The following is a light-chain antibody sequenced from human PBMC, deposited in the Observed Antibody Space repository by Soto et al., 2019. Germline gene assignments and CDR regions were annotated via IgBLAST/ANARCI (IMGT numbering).Light chain of an antibody. CDR2: EVN. J-gene: IGLJ1*01. Sequence: QSALTQPASVSGSPGQSITISCTGTSSDVGGYDYVSWYQLHPGKAPKLLVFEVNKRPSSVSSRFSGSKSGNTASLTVSGLQYEVEADYSCRSYSISTTYLFGTGTKLTLL. CDR3: RSYSISTTYL. V-gene: IGLV2-14*01. CDR1: SSDVGGYDY.